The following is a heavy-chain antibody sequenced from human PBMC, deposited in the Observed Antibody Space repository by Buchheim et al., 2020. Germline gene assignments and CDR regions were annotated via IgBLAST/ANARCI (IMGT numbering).Heavy chain of an antibody. Sequence: QVQLVQSGAEVKKPGASVKVSCKASGYTFTSYYMHWVRQAPGQGLEWMGIINPSGGRTSYAQMFQGRVTMTRDTSTRTVYMELSSLRSEDTAVYYCARGIAANYYYYGMDVWGQGTT. CDR2: INPSGGRT. CDR1: GYTFTSYY. J-gene: IGHJ6*02. CDR3: ARGIAANYYYYGMDV. D-gene: IGHD6-25*01. V-gene: IGHV1-46*01.